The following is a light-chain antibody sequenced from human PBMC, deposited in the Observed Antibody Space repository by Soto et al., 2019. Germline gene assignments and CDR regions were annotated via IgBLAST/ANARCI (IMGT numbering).Light chain of an antibody. Sequence: DIQLTPSPSSLSASVGVSVTITSRASQSIRSYLNWNQQKPGKAPKLLINAASSVQSGVPSRFSGSRSGTDFTLTISSLQPEDFATYYSQQSYSTPRTVGGGTKVDSK. J-gene: IGKJ4*01. CDR3: QQSYSTPRT. CDR2: AAS. V-gene: IGKV1-39*01. CDR1: QSIRSY.